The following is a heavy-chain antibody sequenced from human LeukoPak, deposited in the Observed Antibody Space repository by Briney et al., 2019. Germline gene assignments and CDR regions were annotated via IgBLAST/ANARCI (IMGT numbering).Heavy chain of an antibody. V-gene: IGHV3-30-3*01. CDR3: ARDAEPRGLSWFDP. D-gene: IGHD3/OR15-3a*01. CDR1: GFTFSSYA. J-gene: IGHJ5*02. CDR2: ISYDGSNK. Sequence: PGGSLRLSCAASGFTFSSYAMHWVRQAPGKGLEWVAVISYDGSNKYYADSVKGRFTISRDNSKNTLYLQMNSLRAEDTAVYYCARDAEPRGLSWFDPWGQGTLVTVSS.